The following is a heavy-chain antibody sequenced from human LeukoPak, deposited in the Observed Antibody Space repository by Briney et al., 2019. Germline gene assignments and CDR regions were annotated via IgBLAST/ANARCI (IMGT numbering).Heavy chain of an antibody. Sequence: PGGSLRLSCAASGFTFSSYGMHWVRQAPGKGLEWVAVIWYDGSNKYYADSVKGRFTISRDNSKNTLYLQMNSLRAEDTAVYYCARGGGFVAPDYWGQGTLVTVSS. CDR2: IWYDGSNK. CDR1: GFTFSSYG. J-gene: IGHJ4*02. CDR3: ARGGGFVAPDY. V-gene: IGHV3-33*01. D-gene: IGHD2-15*01.